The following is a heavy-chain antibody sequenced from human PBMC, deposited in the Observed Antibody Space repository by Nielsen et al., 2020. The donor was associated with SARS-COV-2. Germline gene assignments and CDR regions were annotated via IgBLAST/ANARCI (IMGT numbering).Heavy chain of an antibody. D-gene: IGHD1-26*01. CDR3: ARGTYSGSSLGVDY. CDR2: ISYDGSNK. V-gene: IGHV3-30*14. Sequence: GGSLRFSCAASGFIFSSYAMHWVRQAPGKGLEWVAVISYDGSNKYYADSVKGRFTISRDNSKNTLYLQMNSLRAEDTAVYYCARGTYSGSSLGVDYWGQGALVTVSS. CDR1: GFIFSSYA. J-gene: IGHJ4*02.